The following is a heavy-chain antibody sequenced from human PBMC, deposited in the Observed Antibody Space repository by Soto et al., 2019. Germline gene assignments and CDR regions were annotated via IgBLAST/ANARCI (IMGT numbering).Heavy chain of an antibody. CDR2: ISSSSSYI. D-gene: IGHD3-22*01. CDR3: ARDHHSSGYGVYDYYGMDV. V-gene: IGHV3-21*01. CDR1: GFTFSSYS. Sequence: GGSLRLSCAASGFTFSSYSMNWVRQAPGKGLEWVSSISSSSSYIYYADSVKGRFTISRDNAKNSLYLQMNSLRAEDTAVYYCARDHHSSGYGVYDYYGMDVWGQGTTVTVSS. J-gene: IGHJ6*02.